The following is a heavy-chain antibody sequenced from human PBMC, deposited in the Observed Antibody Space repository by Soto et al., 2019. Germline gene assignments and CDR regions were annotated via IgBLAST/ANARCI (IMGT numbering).Heavy chain of an antibody. D-gene: IGHD4-17*01. V-gene: IGHV4-59*08. CDR3: ARHEYGDYVDY. CDR1: GCSISSYY. CDR2: IYYSGST. Sequence: SETLSLTCTFSGCSISSYYWSLIRQPPGKGLEWIGYIYYSGSTNYNPSLKSRVTISVDTSKNQFSLKLSSVTAADTAVYYCARHEYGDYVDYWGQGTLVTVSS. J-gene: IGHJ4*02.